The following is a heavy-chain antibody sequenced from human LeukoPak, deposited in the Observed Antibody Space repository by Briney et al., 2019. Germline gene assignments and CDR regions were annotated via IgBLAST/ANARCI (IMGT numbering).Heavy chain of an antibody. Sequence: SQTLSLTCTVSGGSISSGDYYWSWIRQPPGKGLEWIGYIYYSESTYYNPSLKSRVTISVDTSKNRFSLKLSSVTAADTAVYYCARVGGTYYYGSGSYYSVYYGMDVWGQGTTVTVSS. CDR3: ARVGGTYYYGSGSYYSVYYGMDV. J-gene: IGHJ6*02. D-gene: IGHD3-10*01. V-gene: IGHV4-30-4*01. CDR1: GGSISSGDYY. CDR2: IYYSEST.